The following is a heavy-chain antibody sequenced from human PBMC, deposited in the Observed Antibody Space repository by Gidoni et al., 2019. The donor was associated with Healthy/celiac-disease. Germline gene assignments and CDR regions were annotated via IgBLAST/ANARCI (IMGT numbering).Heavy chain of an antibody. Sequence: QVQLQESGPGLVKPSETLSLTCTVSGGSISSYYWSWIRQPPGKGLEWIGYIYYSGSTNYNPSLKSRVTISVDTSKNQFSLKLSSVTAADTAVYYCARHGCGGDCLDYWGQGTLVTVSS. CDR1: GGSISSYY. D-gene: IGHD2-21*02. CDR2: IYYSGST. J-gene: IGHJ4*02. V-gene: IGHV4-59*08. CDR3: ARHGCGGDCLDY.